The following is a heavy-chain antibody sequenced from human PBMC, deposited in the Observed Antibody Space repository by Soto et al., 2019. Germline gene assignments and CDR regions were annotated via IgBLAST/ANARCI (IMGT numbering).Heavy chain of an antibody. J-gene: IGHJ3*02. CDR3: ARGTHDYIWGSYHDAFDI. CDR2: ISAYNGNT. D-gene: IGHD3-16*02. CDR1: GYTFTSYG. V-gene: IGHV1-18*01. Sequence: ASVKVSCKASGYTFTSYGISWVRQAPGQGLEWMGWISAYNGNTNYAQKLQGRVTMTTDTSTSIAYMELRSLRSDDTAVYYCARGTHDYIWGSYHDAFDIWGQGTMVTVSS.